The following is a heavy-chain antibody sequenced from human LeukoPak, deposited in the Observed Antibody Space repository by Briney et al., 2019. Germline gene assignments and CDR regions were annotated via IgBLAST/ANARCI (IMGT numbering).Heavy chain of an antibody. Sequence: SETLSLTCTVSGASISSYYWSWIRQPPGKGLEWIGNIYYSGNTNYNPSLKSRVTISVDTSKNQFSLKLSSVTAADTAVYYCARRLTDRDSSGYSYYFDYWGQGTLVTVSS. CDR3: ARRLTDRDSSGYSYYFDY. D-gene: IGHD3-22*01. CDR1: GASISSYY. V-gene: IGHV4-59*08. J-gene: IGHJ4*02. CDR2: IYYSGNT.